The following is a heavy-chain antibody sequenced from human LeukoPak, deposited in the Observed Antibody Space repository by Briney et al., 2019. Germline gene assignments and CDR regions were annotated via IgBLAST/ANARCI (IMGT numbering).Heavy chain of an antibody. CDR2: IYYSGST. D-gene: IGHD5-18*01. V-gene: IGHV4-39*07. CDR3: ATFQRGQSYGPIDY. Sequence: SETLSLTCTVSGGSISSSSYYWGWIRQPPGKGLEWIGSIYYSGSTYYNPSLKSRVTISVDTSKNQFSLKLSSVTAADTAVYYCATFQRGQSYGPIDYWGQGTLVTVSS. J-gene: IGHJ4*02. CDR1: GGSISSSSYY.